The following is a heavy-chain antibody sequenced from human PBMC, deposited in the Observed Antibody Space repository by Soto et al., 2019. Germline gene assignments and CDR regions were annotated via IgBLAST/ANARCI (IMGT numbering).Heavy chain of an antibody. J-gene: IGHJ3*02. V-gene: IGHV4-38-2*01. Sequence: SETLSLTCAVSGYSISSGYYWGWIRQPPGKGLEWIGSIYHSGSTYYNPSLESRVTISVDTSKNQFSLKLSSVTAADTAVYYCARIMYYYDSSGYYSVHDAFDIWGQGTMVTVSS. CDR3: ARIMYYYDSSGYYSVHDAFDI. CDR1: GYSISSGYY. D-gene: IGHD3-22*01. CDR2: IYHSGST.